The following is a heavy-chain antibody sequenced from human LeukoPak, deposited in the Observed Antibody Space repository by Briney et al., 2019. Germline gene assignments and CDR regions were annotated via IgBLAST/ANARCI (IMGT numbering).Heavy chain of an antibody. Sequence: PGGSLRLSCAASGFTFSSYSMNWVRQAPGKGLEWVSSISSSSGYIYYSDSVKGRFTISRDNAKNSLYLQMNSLRAEDTAVYYCARPRVEEVRNNWNYPNYYYGMDVWGQGTTVTVSS. CDR3: ARPRVEEVRNNWNYPNYYYGMDV. CDR2: ISSSSGYI. CDR1: GFTFSSYS. J-gene: IGHJ6*02. V-gene: IGHV3-21*01. D-gene: IGHD1-7*01.